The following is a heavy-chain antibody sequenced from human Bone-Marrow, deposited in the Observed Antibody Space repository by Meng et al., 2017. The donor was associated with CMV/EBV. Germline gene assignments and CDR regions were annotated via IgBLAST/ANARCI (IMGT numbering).Heavy chain of an antibody. J-gene: IGHJ6*02. D-gene: IGHD1-26*01. CDR3: ARDRRVGATPAGLGYYYGMEV. V-gene: IGHV3-30-3*01. CDR1: GFTFSSYA. Sequence: GESLKISCAASGFTFSSYAMHWVRQAPGKGLEWVAVISYDGSNKYYADSVKGRFTISRDNSKNTLYLQMNSLRAADTAVYYCARDRRVGATPAGLGYYYGMEVWGQGTMVNVAS. CDR2: ISYDGSNK.